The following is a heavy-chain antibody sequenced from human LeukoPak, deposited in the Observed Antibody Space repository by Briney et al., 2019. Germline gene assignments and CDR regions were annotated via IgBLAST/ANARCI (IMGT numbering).Heavy chain of an antibody. CDR1: GFTFSSYS. CDR2: IYSGGST. D-gene: IGHD3-22*01. J-gene: IGHJ6*02. CDR3: ARIRTEVVMTFYYYYGMDV. Sequence: GGSLRLSCAASGFTFSSYSMNWVRQAPGKGLEWVSVIYSGGSTYYADSVKGRFTISRDNSKNTLYLQMNSLRAEDTAVYYCARIRTEVVMTFYYYYGMDVWGQGTTVTVSS. V-gene: IGHV3-66*01.